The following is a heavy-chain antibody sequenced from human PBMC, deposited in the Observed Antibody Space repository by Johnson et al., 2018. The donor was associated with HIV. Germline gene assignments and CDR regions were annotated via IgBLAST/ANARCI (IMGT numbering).Heavy chain of an antibody. CDR3: ARDLLGMDDAFDI. Sequence: VQLVESGGGLVQPGGSLRLSCAASGFTFSSYWMSWVRQAPGKGLEWVANIKQDGSEKYYVDSVKGRFTISRDNAKNSLYLQMNSLRAEDTAVYYCARDLLGMDDAFDIWGQGTMVTASS. V-gene: IGHV3-7*01. CDR1: GFTFSSYW. D-gene: IGHD3-9*01. J-gene: IGHJ3*02. CDR2: IKQDGSEK.